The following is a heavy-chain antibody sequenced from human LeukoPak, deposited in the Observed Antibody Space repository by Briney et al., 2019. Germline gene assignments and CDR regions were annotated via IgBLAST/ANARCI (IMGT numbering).Heavy chain of an antibody. CDR3: ARLVYSGYEGRIFDY. CDR2: IYPGDSDT. V-gene: IGHV5-51*01. CDR1: GYSFTSYW. Sequence: GESLKISCKGSGYSFTSYWIGWVRQMPGKGLEWMGIIYPGDSDTRYSPSFQGQVTISADKSISTAYLQWSSLKASDTAMYYCARLVYSGYEGRIFDYWGQGTLVTVSP. J-gene: IGHJ4*02. D-gene: IGHD5-12*01.